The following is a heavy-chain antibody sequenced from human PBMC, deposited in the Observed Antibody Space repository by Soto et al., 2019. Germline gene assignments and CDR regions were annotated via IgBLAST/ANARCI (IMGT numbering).Heavy chain of an antibody. D-gene: IGHD3-10*01. Sequence: PSETLSLTCAVYGGSFSGYYWSWIRQPPGKGLEWIGEINHSGSTNYNPSLKSRVTISVDTSKNQFSLKLSSVTAADTAVYYCARNGGNYYGSGKLRWFDPWGQGTLVTVSS. V-gene: IGHV4-34*01. CDR2: INHSGST. CDR3: ARNGGNYYGSGKLRWFDP. CDR1: GGSFSGYY. J-gene: IGHJ5*02.